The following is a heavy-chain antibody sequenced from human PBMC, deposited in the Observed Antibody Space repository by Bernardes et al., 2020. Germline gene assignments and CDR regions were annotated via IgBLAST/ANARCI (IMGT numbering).Heavy chain of an antibody. CDR1: GYNFSDYY. Sequence: GKVDCTASGYNFSDYYLHWLRQAPGPGLEWLGWISPKSGATNHAQKFQGRVTMTRDTSITTDYMELSRLRSDDTAVYYCARTFYYDRGGDSLFDFWGQGTPVTVSS. CDR2: ISPKSGAT. D-gene: IGHD2-21*01. J-gene: IGHJ4*02. V-gene: IGHV1-2*02. CDR3: ARTFYYDRGGDSLFDF.